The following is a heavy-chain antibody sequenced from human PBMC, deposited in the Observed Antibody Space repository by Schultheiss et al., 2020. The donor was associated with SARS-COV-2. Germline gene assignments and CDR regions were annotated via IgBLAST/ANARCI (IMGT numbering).Heavy chain of an antibody. J-gene: IGHJ2*01. V-gene: IGHV1-69*06. Sequence: SVKVSCKASGGTFSSYAISWVRQAPGQGLEWMGGIIPIFGTANYAQKFQGRVTITADKSTSTAYMELSSLRSEDTAVYYCATPVGAANWYFDLWGRGTLVTVSS. CDR1: GGTFSSYA. D-gene: IGHD2-15*01. CDR2: IIPIFGTA. CDR3: ATPVGAANWYFDL.